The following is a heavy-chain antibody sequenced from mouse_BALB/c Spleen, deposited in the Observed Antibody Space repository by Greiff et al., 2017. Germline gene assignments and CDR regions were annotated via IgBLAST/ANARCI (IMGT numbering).Heavy chain of an antibody. CDR1: GFNIKDTY. CDR3: ARRSTTHFDY. D-gene: IGHD2-14*01. J-gene: IGHJ2*01. CDR2: IDPANGNT. V-gene: IGHV14-3*02. Sequence: EVKLQQSGAELVKPGASVKLSCTASGFNIKDTYMHWVKQRPEQGLEWIGRIDPANGNTKYDPKFQGKATITADTSSNTAYLQLSSLTSEDTAVYYCARRSTTHFDYWGQGTTLTVSS.